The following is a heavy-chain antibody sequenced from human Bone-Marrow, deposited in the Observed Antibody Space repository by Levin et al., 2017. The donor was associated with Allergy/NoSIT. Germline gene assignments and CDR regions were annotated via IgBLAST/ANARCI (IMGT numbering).Heavy chain of an antibody. CDR2: ISYDGSNK. CDR1: GFTFSSYA. CDR3: ATRYSSPVFDY. D-gene: IGHD6-13*01. Sequence: GGSLRLSCAASGFTFSSYAMHWVRQAPGKGLEWVAVISYDGSNKYYADSVKGRFTISRDNSKNTLYLQMNSLRAEDTAVYYCATRYSSPVFDYWGQGTLVTVSS. V-gene: IGHV3-30-3*01. J-gene: IGHJ4*02.